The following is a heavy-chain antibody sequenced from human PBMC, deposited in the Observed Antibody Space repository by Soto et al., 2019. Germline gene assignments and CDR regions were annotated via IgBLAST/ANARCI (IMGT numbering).Heavy chain of an antibody. CDR3: AKGGGSGSYYYYYYMDV. V-gene: IGHV3-9*01. Sequence: VQLVESGGGLVQPGRSLRLSCAASGFTFDDYAMHWVRQAPGKGLEWVSGISWNSGSIGYADSVKGRFTISRDNAKNSLYLQMNSLRAEDTALYYCAKGGGSGSYYYYYYMDVWGKGTTVTVSS. CDR2: ISWNSGSI. J-gene: IGHJ6*03. CDR1: GFTFDDYA. D-gene: IGHD3-10*01.